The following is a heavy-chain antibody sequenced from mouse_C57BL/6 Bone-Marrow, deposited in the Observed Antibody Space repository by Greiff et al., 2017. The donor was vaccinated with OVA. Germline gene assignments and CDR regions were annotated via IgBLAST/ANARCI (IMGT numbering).Heavy chain of an antibody. CDR2: ISNGGGST. Sequence: EVQWVESGGGLVQPGGSLKLSCAASGFTFSDYYMYWVRQTPEKRLEWVAYISNGGGSTYYPDTVKGRFTISRDNAKNTLYLQMSRLKSEDTAMYYCARRGKDAMDYWGQGTAVTVSS. CDR3: ARRGKDAMDY. J-gene: IGHJ4*01. V-gene: IGHV5-12*01. CDR1: GFTFSDYY. D-gene: IGHD1-3*01.